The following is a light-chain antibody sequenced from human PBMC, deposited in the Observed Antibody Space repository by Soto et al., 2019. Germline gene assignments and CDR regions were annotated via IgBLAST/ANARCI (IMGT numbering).Light chain of an antibody. CDR2: GNS. CDR3: QSYDSSLSGSYV. V-gene: IGLV1-40*01. CDR1: SSNIGAGYD. J-gene: IGLJ1*01. Sequence: QPVLTQPPSVSGAPGQRVTISCTGSSSNIGAGYDVHWYQQLPGTAPKLLIYGNSNRPSGVPDRFSGSKSGTLASLAITGLQAEDEADYYCQSYDSSLSGSYVFGTGTKLTVL.